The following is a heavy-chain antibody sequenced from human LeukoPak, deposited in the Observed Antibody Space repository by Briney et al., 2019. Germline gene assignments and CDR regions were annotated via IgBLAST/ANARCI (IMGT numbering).Heavy chain of an antibody. CDR1: GFTFSSYW. CDR3: ARDLQYCSAGSCYSKGPKDY. Sequence: GGSLRLSCAASGFTFSSYWMSWVRQAPGKGLEWVANIKQDGSEKYYVDSVKGRFTISRDNAKNSLYLQMNSLRAEDTAVYYCARDLQYCSAGSCYSKGPKDYWGQGTLVTVSS. J-gene: IGHJ4*02. CDR2: IKQDGSEK. D-gene: IGHD2-15*01. V-gene: IGHV3-7*01.